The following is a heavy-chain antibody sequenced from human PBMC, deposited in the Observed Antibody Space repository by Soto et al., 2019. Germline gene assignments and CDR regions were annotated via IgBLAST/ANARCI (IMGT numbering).Heavy chain of an antibody. CDR2: IYYSGST. CDR1: GGSISSGGYY. CDR3: ARVCGGDCHYGMDV. J-gene: IGHJ6*02. D-gene: IGHD2-21*02. V-gene: IGHV4-31*03. Sequence: QVQLQESGPGLVKPSQTLSLTCTVSGGSISSGGYYWSWIRQHPGKGLEWIGYIYYSGSTYYNPSLKRRVTTSVDTSKNPFPLKLSSVTAADTAVYYCARVCGGDCHYGMDVWGQGTTVTVSS.